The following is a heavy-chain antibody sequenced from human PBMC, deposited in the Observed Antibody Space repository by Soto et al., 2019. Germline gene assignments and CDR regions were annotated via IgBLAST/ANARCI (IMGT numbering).Heavy chain of an antibody. J-gene: IGHJ4*02. CDR3: ARGMTTVTTFDY. CDR1: GGSISSGGYS. D-gene: IGHD4-17*01. CDR2: IYHSGST. Sequence: PSETLSLTCAVSGGSISSGGYSWSWIRQPPGKGLECIGYIYHSGSTYYNPSPKSRVTMSVDRSKNQFSLKLSSVTAADTAVYYCARGMTTVTTFDYWGQGTPVTVSS. V-gene: IGHV4-30-2*01.